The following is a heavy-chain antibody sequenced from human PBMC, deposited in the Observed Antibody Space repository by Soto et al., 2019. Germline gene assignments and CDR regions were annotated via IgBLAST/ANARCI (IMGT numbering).Heavy chain of an antibody. J-gene: IGHJ4*02. CDR1: GFTFSSYA. V-gene: IGHV3-23*01. CDR3: AKPDSVGTTVTYFDY. D-gene: IGHD4-17*01. CDR2: ISGSVGSS. Sequence: EVQLLESGGGLVQPGGSLRLSCAASGFTFSSYAMTWVRQAPGKGLEWVSIISGSVGSSYYADSVKGRFTISRDNSKNTLYLQMNSLGAEDTAVYYCAKPDSVGTTVTYFDYWGQGTLVTVSS.